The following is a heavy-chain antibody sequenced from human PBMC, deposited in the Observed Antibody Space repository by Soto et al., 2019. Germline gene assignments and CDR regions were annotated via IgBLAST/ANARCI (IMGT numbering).Heavy chain of an antibody. V-gene: IGHV4-34*01. Sequence: PSETLSLTCAVYGGSFSGYYWSWIRQPPGKGLEWIGEINHSGSTNYNPSLKSRVTISVDTSKNQFSLKLSSVTAADTAVYYCARGPYYYGSGSRIDYWGQGTLVTVSS. CDR1: GGSFSGYY. J-gene: IGHJ4*02. CDR3: ARGPYYYGSGSRIDY. D-gene: IGHD3-10*01. CDR2: INHSGST.